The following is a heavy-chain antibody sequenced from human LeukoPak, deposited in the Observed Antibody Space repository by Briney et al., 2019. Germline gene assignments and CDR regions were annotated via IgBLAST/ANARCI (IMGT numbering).Heavy chain of an antibody. CDR2: ISSSSSYI. D-gene: IGHD3-3*01. CDR1: GFTFSTYS. CDR3: ARDTYYDFWSAKGIWFDP. J-gene: IGHJ5*02. V-gene: IGHV3-21*01. Sequence: GGSLRLSCAASGFTFSTYSMNWVRQAPGKGLEWVSSISSSSSYIYYADSVKGRFTISRDNAKNSLYLQMSSLRAGDTAVYYCARDTYYDFWSAKGIWFDPWGQGTLVTVSS.